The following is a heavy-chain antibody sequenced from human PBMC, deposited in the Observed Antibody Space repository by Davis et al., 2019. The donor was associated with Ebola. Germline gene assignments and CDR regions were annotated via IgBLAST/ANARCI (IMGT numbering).Heavy chain of an antibody. Sequence: GESLKISCAASGFTFSSYWMSWVRQAPGKGLEWVANIKQDGSETYYVDSVKGRFTISRDNAKNSLYLQMNSLRAEDTAVFYCARGATSSGNSYGPGYWGQGTLVTVSS. CDR1: GFTFSSYW. CDR3: ARGATSSGNSYGPGY. D-gene: IGHD5-18*01. J-gene: IGHJ4*02. V-gene: IGHV3-7*01. CDR2: IKQDGSET.